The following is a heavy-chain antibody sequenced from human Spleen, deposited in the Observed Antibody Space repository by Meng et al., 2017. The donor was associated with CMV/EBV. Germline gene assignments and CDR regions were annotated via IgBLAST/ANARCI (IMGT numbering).Heavy chain of an antibody. CDR1: GYTFTGYY. CDR3: ARGGIIQYYYYYYGMDV. Sequence: ASVKVSCKASGYTFTGYYMHWVRQAPGQGLEWMGWINPNRGDTTYAQKFQGRVTITTDESTSTAYMELSSLRSEDTAVYYCARGGIIQYYYYYYGMDVWGQGTTVTVSS. CDR2: INPNRGDT. J-gene: IGHJ6*02. D-gene: IGHD3-16*01. V-gene: IGHV1-2*02.